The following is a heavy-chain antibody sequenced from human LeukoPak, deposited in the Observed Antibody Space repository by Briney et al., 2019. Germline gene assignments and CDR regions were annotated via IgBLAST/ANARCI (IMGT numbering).Heavy chain of an antibody. V-gene: IGHV3-7*01. CDR3: ARGPREYCSSTSCSFDY. D-gene: IGHD2-2*01. CDR1: GFNLGSNW. Sequence: PGGSLRLSCAASGFNLGSNWMSWVRQAPGKGLEWVANIQQDGSEKYYLDSVKGRFTIFRDNAKNSLYLQMNSLRAEDTAVYYCARGPREYCSSTSCSFDYWGQGTLVTVSS. CDR2: IQQDGSEK. J-gene: IGHJ4*02.